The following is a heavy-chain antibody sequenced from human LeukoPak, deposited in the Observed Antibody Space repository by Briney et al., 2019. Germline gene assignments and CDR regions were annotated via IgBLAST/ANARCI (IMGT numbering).Heavy chain of an antibody. V-gene: IGHV4-61*02. CDR3: ARATIDFWSGYPQHDAFDI. CDR1: GGSISGGSYY. D-gene: IGHD3-3*01. J-gene: IGHJ3*02. Sequence: PSETLSLTCTVSGGSISGGSYYWSWIRQPAGKGLEWIGRIYTSGSTNYNPSLKSRVTISVDTSKNQFSLKLSSVTAADTAVYYCARATIDFWSGYPQHDAFDIWGQGTMVTVSS. CDR2: IYTSGST.